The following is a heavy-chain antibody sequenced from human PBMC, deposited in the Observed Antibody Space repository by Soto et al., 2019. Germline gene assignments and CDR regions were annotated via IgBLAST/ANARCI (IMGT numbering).Heavy chain of an antibody. V-gene: IGHV4-59*12. Sequence: SETLSLTCTVSGGSITREYWTWIRQPPGKGLEWIGYIPSRGRPFYNPSLTSRGTISADTSKNQLSLQLTSVTAADTAVYYCARDTYSGYDFGLWGQGTLVTVSS. D-gene: IGHD5-12*01. J-gene: IGHJ5*02. CDR1: GGSITREY. CDR3: ARDTYSGYDFGL. CDR2: IPSRGRP.